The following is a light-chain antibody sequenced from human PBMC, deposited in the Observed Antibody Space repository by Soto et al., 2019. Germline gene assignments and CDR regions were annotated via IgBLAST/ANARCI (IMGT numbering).Light chain of an antibody. J-gene: IGKJ2*01. CDR1: QTISNS. Sequence: IQLTQSPSSLSSSVGDRVTITCRASQTISNSLNWYQQKPWKAPNLLTYDVIVLQVGVPSRFRGNGSGTEYTLTISCLKPEDFATYDGHQSYSVPYVFGQGPVL. CDR2: DVI. V-gene: IGKV1-39*01. CDR3: HQSYSVPYV.